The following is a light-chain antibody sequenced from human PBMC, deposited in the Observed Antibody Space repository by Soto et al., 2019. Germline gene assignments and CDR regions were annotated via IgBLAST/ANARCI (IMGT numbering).Light chain of an antibody. CDR2: DAS. CDR3: QQRSNWPIT. J-gene: IGKJ5*01. V-gene: IGKV3-11*01. CDR1: QSVSSN. Sequence: EIVMTQSPSTLSGSPGERGTLSCMASQSVSSNLAWYQQKPGQAPRLLIYDASNRATGIPARFSGSGSGTDFTLTISSLEPEDFAVYYCQQRSNWPITFGQGTRLEIK.